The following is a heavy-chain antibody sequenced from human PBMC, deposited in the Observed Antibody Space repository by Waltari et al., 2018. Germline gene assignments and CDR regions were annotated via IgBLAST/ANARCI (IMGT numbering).Heavy chain of an antibody. J-gene: IGHJ1*01. CDR3: ARVNKVIMITFGEPARRGYFQH. D-gene: IGHD3-16*01. CDR1: GGSFSGYY. Sequence: QVQLQQWGAGLLKPSETLSLTCAVYGGSFSGYYWSWIRQPPGKGLEWIGEINHSGSTNYNPSLKSRVTISVDTSKNQFSLKLSSVTAADTAVYYCARVNKVIMITFGEPARRGYFQHWGQGTLVTVSS. V-gene: IGHV4-34*01. CDR2: INHSGST.